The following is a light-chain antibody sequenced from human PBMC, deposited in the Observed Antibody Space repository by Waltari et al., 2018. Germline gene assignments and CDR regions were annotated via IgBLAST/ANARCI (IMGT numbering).Light chain of an antibody. V-gene: IGKV2-30*01. J-gene: IGKJ4*01. CDR3: MQGTHWPPLT. CDR1: QSLLSGDGNTD. CDR2: KVS. Sequence: DVVMTQTPLYLAVTPGQSASISCRSSQSLLSGDGNTDVSWFHPRPGQSPRRLFYKVSFRDSGVPDRITSSGSDTDFSLEISRVEAEDVGHYYCMQGTHWPPLTFGGGTKVEI.